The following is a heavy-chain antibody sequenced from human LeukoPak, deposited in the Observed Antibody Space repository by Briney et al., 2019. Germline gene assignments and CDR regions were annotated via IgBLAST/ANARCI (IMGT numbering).Heavy chain of an antibody. D-gene: IGHD1-26*01. J-gene: IGHJ4*02. V-gene: IGHV3-49*04. CDR1: GFTFGDYA. CDR3: TRDHPIVGASGGDY. Sequence: PGGSLRLSCTASGFTFGDYAMSWVRQAPGKGLEWVGFIRSKAYGGTTEYAASVKGRFTISRDDSKSIAYLQMNSLKTEDTAVYYCTRDHPIVGASGGDYWGQGTLVTVSS. CDR2: IRSKAYGGTT.